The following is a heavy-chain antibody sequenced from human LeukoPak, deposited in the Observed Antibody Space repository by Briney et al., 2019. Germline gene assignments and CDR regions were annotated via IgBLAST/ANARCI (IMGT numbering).Heavy chain of an antibody. CDR1: GGSFSGYY. CDR2: INHSGST. J-gene: IGHJ4*02. V-gene: IGHV4-34*01. CDR3: AKDGGPYFDY. Sequence: SETLSLTCAVYGGSFSGYYWSWIRQPPGKGLEWIGEINHSGSTNYNPSLKSRVTISVDTSKNQFSLKLSSVTAADTAVYYCAKDGGPYFDYWGQGTLVTVSS. D-gene: IGHD3-3*01.